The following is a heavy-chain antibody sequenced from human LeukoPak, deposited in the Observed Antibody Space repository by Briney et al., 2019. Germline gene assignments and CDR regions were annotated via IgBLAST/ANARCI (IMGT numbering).Heavy chain of an antibody. CDR2: IIPIFGTA. J-gene: IGHJ6*03. CDR1: GGTFSSYA. D-gene: IGHD2-2*01. Sequence: SVKVSCKASGGTFSSYAISWVRQAPGQGLEWMGGIIPIFGTANYAQKFQGRVTITADESTSKAYLELSSLRSEDTAVYYCARAPSVVVPAATSPKDYYYYMDVGGKGTTVSVSS. CDR3: ARAPSVVVPAATSPKDYYYYMDV. V-gene: IGHV1-69*01.